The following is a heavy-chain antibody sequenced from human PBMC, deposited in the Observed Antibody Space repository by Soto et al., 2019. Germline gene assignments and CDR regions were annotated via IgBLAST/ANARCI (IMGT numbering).Heavy chain of an antibody. Sequence: GEPRRPSCAGSGFTFSSYWMSGVRQAPAKGMEWVEINRQDGNEECYVDSVKGRFTVSRDNAKSSLYLQMSRLRAEDRGTYFCARYLNYYDISCYPGYWGPGTLVTVS. CDR3: ARYLNYYDISCYPGY. J-gene: IGHJ4*02. D-gene: IGHD3-22*01. V-gene: IGHV3-7*01. CDR2: NRQDGNEE. CDR1: GFTFSSYW.